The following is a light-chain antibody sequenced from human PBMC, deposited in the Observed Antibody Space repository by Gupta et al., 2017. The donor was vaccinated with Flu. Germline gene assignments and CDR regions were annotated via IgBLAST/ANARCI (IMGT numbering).Light chain of an antibody. CDR2: KAA. CDR1: QSISSW. J-gene: IGKJ2*01. Sequence: PATLSASVGDRATITCRASQSISSWLAWYQQKPGKAPKLLIYKAASLESGVPSRFSGSGSGTEITLTISSLQPDDFATYHCQQYDRYPYTFGQGTKLEIK. CDR3: QQYDRYPYT. V-gene: IGKV1-5*03.